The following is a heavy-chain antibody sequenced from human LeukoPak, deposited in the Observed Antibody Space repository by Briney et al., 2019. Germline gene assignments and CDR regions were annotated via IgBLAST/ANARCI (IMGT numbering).Heavy chain of an antibody. CDR1: GYSFPSYW. D-gene: IGHD3-9*01. CDR2: IYPGDSDT. CDR3: ARRNYDILTGYYNDYFDY. Sequence: GESLKISCKGSGYSFPSYWIGWVRQMPGRGLEWMGIIYPGDSDTRYSPSFQGQVTISADKSISTAYLQWSSLKASDTAMYYCARRNYDILTGYYNDYFDYWGQGTLVTVSS. J-gene: IGHJ4*02. V-gene: IGHV5-51*01.